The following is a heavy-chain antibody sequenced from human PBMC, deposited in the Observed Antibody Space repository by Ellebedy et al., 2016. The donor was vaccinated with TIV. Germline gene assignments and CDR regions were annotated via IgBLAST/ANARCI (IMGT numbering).Heavy chain of an antibody. CDR1: GGTFSSYA. CDR2: IIPILGIA. Sequence: AASVKVSCKASGGTFSSYAISWVRQAPGQGLEWMGRIIPILGIAKYAQKFQGRVTITADKSTSTAYMELSSLRSEDTAVYYCARVWGYLTTIFGVVSDYYYYGMDVWGQGTTVTVSS. D-gene: IGHD3-3*01. V-gene: IGHV1-69*04. CDR3: ARVWGYLTTIFGVVSDYYYYGMDV. J-gene: IGHJ6*02.